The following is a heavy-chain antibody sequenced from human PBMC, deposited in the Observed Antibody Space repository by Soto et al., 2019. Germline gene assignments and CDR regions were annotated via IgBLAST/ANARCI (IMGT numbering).Heavy chain of an antibody. J-gene: IGHJ6*02. D-gene: IGHD1-26*01. CDR2: IVVGSGNT. V-gene: IGHV1-58*01. CDR1: GFTFTSSA. Sequence: QMQLVQSGPEVKKPGTSVKVSCKASGFTFTSSAVQWVRPARGQRLEWIGWIVVGSGNTNYAQKFQERVTITRDMSTSTAYMELSSLRSEDTAVYDCAADHYLDYYGMDVWGQGTTVTVSS. CDR3: AADHYLDYYGMDV.